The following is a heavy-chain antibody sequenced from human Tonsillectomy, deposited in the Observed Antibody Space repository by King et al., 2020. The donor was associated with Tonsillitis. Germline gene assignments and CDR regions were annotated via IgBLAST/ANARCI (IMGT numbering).Heavy chain of an antibody. Sequence: EVQLVESGGGLVKPGGSLRLSCAASGFTFSNYNMHWVRQAPGKGLEWVSSITSSSSYIYYADSVKGRFTISRDNAKNSLYLQMNSLRAEDTAVYHCARDGTDFWSGYYYVWGQGTLVTVSS. CDR3: ARDGTDFWSGYYYV. V-gene: IGHV3-21*01. J-gene: IGHJ4*02. D-gene: IGHD3-3*01. CDR1: GFTFSNYN. CDR2: ITSSSSYI.